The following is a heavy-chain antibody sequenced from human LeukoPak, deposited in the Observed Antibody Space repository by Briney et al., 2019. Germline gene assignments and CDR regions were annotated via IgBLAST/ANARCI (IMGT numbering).Heavy chain of an antibody. CDR2: ISGSGGST. Sequence: GGSLRLSCAASGFTVSSNYMSWVRQAPGKGLEWVSAISGSGGSTYYADSVKGRFTISRDNSKNTLYLQMNSLRAEDTAVYYCAKSFYSSGWSGREYYFDYWGQGTLVTVSS. CDR3: AKSFYSSGWSGREYYFDY. CDR1: GFTVSSNY. J-gene: IGHJ4*02. D-gene: IGHD6-19*01. V-gene: IGHV3-23*01.